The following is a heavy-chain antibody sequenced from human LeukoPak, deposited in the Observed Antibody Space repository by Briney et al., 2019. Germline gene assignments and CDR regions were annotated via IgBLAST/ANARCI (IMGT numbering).Heavy chain of an antibody. Sequence: SVEVSCKASGGTFSSYAISWVRQAPGQGLEWMGGIIPIFGTANYAQKFQGRVTITADESTSTAYMELSSLRSEDTAVYYCARVMYYYNSSGPFDYWGQETLVPVSS. CDR3: ARVMYYYNSSGPFDY. CDR1: GGTFSSYA. CDR2: IIPIFGTA. V-gene: IGHV1-69*13. J-gene: IGHJ4*02. D-gene: IGHD3-22*01.